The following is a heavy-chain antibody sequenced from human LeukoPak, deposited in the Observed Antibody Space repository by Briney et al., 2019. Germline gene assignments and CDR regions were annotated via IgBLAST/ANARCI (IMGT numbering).Heavy chain of an antibody. J-gene: IGHJ4*02. CDR2: ISRSGNIT. CDR3: ATEGFYY. V-gene: IGHV3-23*01. CDR1: GAAFTKYG. Sequence: GGSLRLSCAASGAAFTKYGMKWVRQAAGAGLEYISGISRSGNITHYADSVKGRFTISRDNVQNTLYLQMNSLRADDTALYYCATEGFYYWGPGTQVTVSS.